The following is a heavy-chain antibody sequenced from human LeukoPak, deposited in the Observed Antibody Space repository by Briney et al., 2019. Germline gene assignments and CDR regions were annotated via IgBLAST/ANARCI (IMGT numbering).Heavy chain of an antibody. CDR3: ARYLRQPGTFYLDH. CDR1: GASISSHY. D-gene: IGHD3-16*01. V-gene: IGHV4-59*11. J-gene: IGHJ4*02. CDR2: IYYSGTT. Sequence: SETLSLTCTVSGASISSHYWTWIRQPPGMGLEWIGYIYYSGTTNYNPSLKSRVTMSVDTSRNQFSLELPSVTAADSAVYYCARYLRQPGTFYLDHWGQGTLVTVSS.